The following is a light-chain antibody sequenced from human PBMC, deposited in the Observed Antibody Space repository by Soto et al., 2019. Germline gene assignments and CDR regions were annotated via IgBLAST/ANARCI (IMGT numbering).Light chain of an antibody. Sequence: DIVMTQSPDSLAVSLGERATINCKSSQSVLYSSNKKSYLAWYQQKPGQPPKLLIYWASTRESGVPARFSGSGSGTDFTLTISSLQAEDVAVYYCQQYYSTPTFGGGTKVEIK. CDR3: QQYYSTPT. CDR2: WAS. V-gene: IGKV4-1*01. J-gene: IGKJ4*01. CDR1: QSVLYSSNKKSY.